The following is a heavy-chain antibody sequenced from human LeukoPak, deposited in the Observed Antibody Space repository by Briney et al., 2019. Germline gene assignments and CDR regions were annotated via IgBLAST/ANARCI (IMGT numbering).Heavy chain of an antibody. V-gene: IGHV6-1*01. CDR3: ARGAVRGGTNFDY. J-gene: IGHJ4*02. CDR2: AYYRSKWYI. CDR1: GDSVSGSPAV. Sequence: SQTLSLTCAISGDSVSGSPAVWNWIRQSPSRGLEWLGRAYYRSKWYIDYALSVKGRITITPDTSKNQFSLQLNSVPPGDTAVYYCARGAVRGGTNFDYWGQGTLVTVSS. D-gene: IGHD3-10*01.